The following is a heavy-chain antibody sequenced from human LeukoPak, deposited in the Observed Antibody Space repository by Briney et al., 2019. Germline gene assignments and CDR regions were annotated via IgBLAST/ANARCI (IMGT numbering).Heavy chain of an antibody. CDR1: GGSISSNNW. CDR3: ASGDSSGWSYEHDY. V-gene: IGHV4-4*02. J-gene: IGHJ4*02. CDR2: IYHSGNT. D-gene: IGHD6-19*01. Sequence: PSETLSLTCAVSGGSISSNNWWSWVRQPPGRGLEWIGGIYHSGNTKYNPSLKSRVTISVDKSNNQFSLKLTSVTAADTAVYFCASGDSSGWSYEHDYWGQGTQVTVSS.